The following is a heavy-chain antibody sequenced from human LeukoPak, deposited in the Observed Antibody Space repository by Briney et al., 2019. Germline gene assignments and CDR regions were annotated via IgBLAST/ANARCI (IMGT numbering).Heavy chain of an antibody. V-gene: IGHV4-34*01. CDR3: ARGYYGSGSRCHMDV. CDR1: VGSFSGYY. D-gene: IGHD3-10*01. Sequence: SETLSLTCAVYVGSFSGYYWSWIRQLPGKGLEWIGEINHSGSTNYNSSLKSRVTISVDTSKNQFSLKLSSVTAADTAVYYCARGYYGSGSRCHMDVWGKGTTITVS. J-gene: IGHJ6*03. CDR2: INHSGST.